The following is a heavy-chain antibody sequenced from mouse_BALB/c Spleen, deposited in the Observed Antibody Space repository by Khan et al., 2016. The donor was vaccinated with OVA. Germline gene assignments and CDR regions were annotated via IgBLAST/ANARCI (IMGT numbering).Heavy chain of an antibody. V-gene: IGHV1-7*01. CDR3: ARRGLRWDFDY. Sequence: QVQLKQSGAELAKPGASVKMSCKASGYTFINYWILWVKQRPGHGLEWIGYINPSTSYTEYNQNFKDKATLTADKSSSTAYMQLSSLTSEDSAVYYCARRGLRWDFDYWGQGTTLTVSS. J-gene: IGHJ2*01. CDR1: GYTFINYW. D-gene: IGHD1-1*01. CDR2: INPSTSYT.